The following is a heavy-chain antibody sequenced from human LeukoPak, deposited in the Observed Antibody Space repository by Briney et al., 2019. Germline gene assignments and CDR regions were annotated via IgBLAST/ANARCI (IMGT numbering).Heavy chain of an antibody. CDR3: SRDLGYDSSCSII. J-gene: IGHJ4*02. CDR2: IYSGCST. V-gene: IGHV3-53*01. Sequence: GGSLRHSCAPSGVTVSSNYMRWVRQTPGKGLEWVSVIYSGCSTYYADSVNGRFHISRDNSKNTLYLQMNSLRAEDTAVYYCSRDLGYDSSCSIIWGQGTLVTVSS. D-gene: IGHD3-22*01. CDR1: GVTVSSNY.